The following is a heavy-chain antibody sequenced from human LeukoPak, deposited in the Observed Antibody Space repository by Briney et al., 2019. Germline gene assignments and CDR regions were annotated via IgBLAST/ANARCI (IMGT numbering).Heavy chain of an antibody. CDR1: GFTFSGSA. V-gene: IGHV3-73*01. Sequence: GGSLRLSCAASGFTFSGSAMHWVRQASGKGLEWVGRIRSKANSYATAYAASVKGRFTISRDDSKNTAYLQMNSLKTEDTAVYYCARDGFPASYDYVWGSYRPGYYFDYWGQGTLVTVSS. J-gene: IGHJ4*02. CDR2: IRSKANSYAT. CDR3: ARDGFPASYDYVWGSYRPGYYFDY. D-gene: IGHD3-16*02.